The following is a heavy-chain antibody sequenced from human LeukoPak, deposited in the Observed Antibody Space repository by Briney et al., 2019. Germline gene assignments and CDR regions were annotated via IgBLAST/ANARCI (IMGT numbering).Heavy chain of an antibody. J-gene: IGHJ4*02. CDR1: GGSFSGYY. D-gene: IGHD4-23*01. CDR2: INHSGST. V-gene: IGHV4-34*01. Sequence: SETLSLTCAVYGGSFSGYYWSWIRQPPGKGLEWIGEINHSGSTNYNPSLKSRVTISVDTSKYQFSLKLSSVTAADTAVYYCARGAVVTPFDYWGQGTLVTVSS. CDR3: ARGAVVTPFDY.